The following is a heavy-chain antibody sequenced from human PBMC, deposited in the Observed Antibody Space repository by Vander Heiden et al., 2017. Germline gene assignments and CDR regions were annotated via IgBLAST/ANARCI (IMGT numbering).Heavy chain of an antibody. V-gene: IGHV5-51*01. CDR1: GNTFATYW. CDR2: IYVDDSDT. Sequence: EVQLVQSGAEVRKPGVSLNISCMGSGNTFATYWIGWVGQMPGKGLEWMGIIYVDDSDTRYSPSFQGQVTISADKSINTAYLQWSSLKASDTAIYYCARGRGYSPYNWFDPWGQGTLVTVSS. D-gene: IGHD4-4*01. CDR3: ARGRGYSPYNWFDP. J-gene: IGHJ5*02.